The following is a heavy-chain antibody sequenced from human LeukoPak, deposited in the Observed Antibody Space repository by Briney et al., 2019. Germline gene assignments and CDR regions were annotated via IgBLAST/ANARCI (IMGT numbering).Heavy chain of an antibody. D-gene: IGHD3-16*01. J-gene: IGHJ3*02. Sequence: SETLSLTCTVSGGSISSSSYYWGWIRQPPGKGLEWVGSIYYSGSTYYNPSLKSRVTISVDTSKNQFSLKLSSVTAADTAVYYCARGLWDAFDIWGQGTMVTVSS. V-gene: IGHV4-39*01. CDR1: GGSISSSSYY. CDR2: IYYSGST. CDR3: ARGLWDAFDI.